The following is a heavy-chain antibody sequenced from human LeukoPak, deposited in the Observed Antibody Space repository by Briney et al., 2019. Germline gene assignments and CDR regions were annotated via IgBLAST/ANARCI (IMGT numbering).Heavy chain of an antibody. J-gene: IGHJ6*03. Sequence: GGSLRLSCAASGFTFTSYSMNWVRQAPGKGLEWVSAISGSGGSTYYADFVKGRFTISRDNSKSTLYLQMNNLRADDTAVYYCAKVLLRASDYMDVWGKGTTVTVSS. D-gene: IGHD2-15*01. V-gene: IGHV3-23*01. CDR2: ISGSGGST. CDR3: AKVLLRASDYMDV. CDR1: GFTFTSYS.